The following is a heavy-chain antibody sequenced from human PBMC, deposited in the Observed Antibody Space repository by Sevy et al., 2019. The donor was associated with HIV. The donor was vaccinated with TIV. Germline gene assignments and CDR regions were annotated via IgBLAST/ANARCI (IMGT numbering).Heavy chain of an antibody. CDR2: ISATSSAI. D-gene: IGHD3-3*01. J-gene: IGHJ4*02. CDR3: ARGMGLWSGYYLDY. CDR1: EFTFSSYN. Sequence: GGSLRLSCAPSEFTFSSYNMNWVRQAPGKGLEWISHISATSSAISYADSVRGRFTISRDNAKNSLYLEMNDLRAEDTAVYYCARGMGLWSGYYLDYWGQGTLVTVSS. V-gene: IGHV3-48*01.